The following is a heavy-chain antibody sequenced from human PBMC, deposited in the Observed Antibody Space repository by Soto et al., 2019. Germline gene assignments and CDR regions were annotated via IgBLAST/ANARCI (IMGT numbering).Heavy chain of an antibody. V-gene: IGHV3-30-3*01. Sequence: QVQLVESGGGVVQPGRSLRLSCAASGFTFSSYAMHWVRQAPGKGLEWVAVISYDGSNKYYADSVKGRFTISRDNSKNTLYLKMNRLRAEDTAVYDCARDSARGTMIVVGRGFDPWGQGTLVTVSS. J-gene: IGHJ5*02. CDR2: ISYDGSNK. D-gene: IGHD3-22*01. CDR3: ARDSARGTMIVVGRGFDP. CDR1: GFTFSSYA.